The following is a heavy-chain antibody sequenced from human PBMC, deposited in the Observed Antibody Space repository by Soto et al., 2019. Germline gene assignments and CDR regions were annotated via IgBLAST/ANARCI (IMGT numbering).Heavy chain of an antibody. J-gene: IGHJ1*01. V-gene: IGHV3-21*01. CDR2: INGRGNYI. CDR1: GFTFSTYT. CDR3: VRVGPGAVAGTPHH. Sequence: EVQVVESGGDLVKPGGSLRLSCASSGFTFSTYTMNWVRQAPGKGLEWVSSINGRGNYIYYADSVKGRFTISRDNAKNSLYLQMDRLRAEDTALYYCVRVGPGAVAGTPHHWGQGTPVTVSS. D-gene: IGHD6-19*01.